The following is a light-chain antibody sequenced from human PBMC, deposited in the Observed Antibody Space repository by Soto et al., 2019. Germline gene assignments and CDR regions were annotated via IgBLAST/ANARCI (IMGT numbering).Light chain of an antibody. J-gene: IGLJ1*01. CDR3: SSFTTTSTHV. CDR2: EVS. CDR1: SSDVGGYKF. Sequence: QSVLTQPPSASGSPGQSVTISCTGTSSDVGGYKFVSWYQQHPGKAPKLVIYEVSQRPSGVPDRFSASKSGDTASLTVSGLRAEDEADYYCSSFTTTSTHVFGTGTKVTVL. V-gene: IGLV2-8*01.